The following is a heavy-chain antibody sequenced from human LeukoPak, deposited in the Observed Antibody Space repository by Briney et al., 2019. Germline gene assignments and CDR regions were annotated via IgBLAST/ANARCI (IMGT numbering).Heavy chain of an antibody. V-gene: IGHV1-2*02. CDR1: GYTFTGYY. CDR3: ARDQDPGAFDI. CDR2: INPNSGGT. Sequence: GASVKVSCKASGYTFTGYYMHWVRQAPGQGLEWMGGINPNSGGTNYAQKFKGRVTMTRDTSISTAYMELSRLRSDDTAVYYCARDQDPGAFDIWGQGTMVTVSS. J-gene: IGHJ3*02.